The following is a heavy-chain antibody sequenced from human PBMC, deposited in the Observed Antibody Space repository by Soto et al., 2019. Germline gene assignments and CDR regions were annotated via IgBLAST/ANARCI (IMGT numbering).Heavy chain of an antibody. V-gene: IGHV5-51*01. J-gene: IGHJ4*02. CDR3: ARQGAGSPPVNFDL. Sequence: PGESLKISCRGSGYTFTNNWIGWVRQVPGKGPEWMGVVDPGDSDTRYNPSFRGQVTFSADKSINTAYLQWNSLKASDIAMYYCARQGAGSPPVNFDLWGQGTLVTVSS. D-gene: IGHD6-19*01. CDR1: GYTFTNNW. CDR2: VDPGDSDT.